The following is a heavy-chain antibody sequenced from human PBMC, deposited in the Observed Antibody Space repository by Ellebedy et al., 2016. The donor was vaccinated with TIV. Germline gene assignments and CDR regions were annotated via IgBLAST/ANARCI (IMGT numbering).Heavy chain of an antibody. Sequence: PGGSLRLSCAASGFTFDDYAMHWVRQAPGKGLEWVSGISWNSGSIGYADSVKGRFTISRDNAKNSLYLQMNSLRAEDTALYYCATTIYCSGSRCYSDWYFDLWGRGTLVTVSS. CDR1: GFTFDDYA. D-gene: IGHD2-15*01. CDR2: ISWNSGSI. V-gene: IGHV3-9*01. J-gene: IGHJ2*01. CDR3: ATTIYCSGSRCYSDWYFDL.